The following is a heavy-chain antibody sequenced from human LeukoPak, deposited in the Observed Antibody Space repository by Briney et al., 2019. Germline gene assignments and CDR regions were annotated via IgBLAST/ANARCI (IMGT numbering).Heavy chain of an antibody. CDR1: DDSISSSSYY. V-gene: IGHV4-39*07. J-gene: IGHJ6*02. Sequence: SETLSLTCTVSDDSISSSSYYWGWIRQPPGKGLEWIGSFYYSGSTYYNPSLKSRVTMSVDTSKNQFSLKVNSVTAADTAVYYCARDAGHQLSRRNYYAMDVWGQGTTVTVSS. CDR3: ARDAGHQLSRRNYYAMDV. D-gene: IGHD1-1*01. CDR2: FYYSGST.